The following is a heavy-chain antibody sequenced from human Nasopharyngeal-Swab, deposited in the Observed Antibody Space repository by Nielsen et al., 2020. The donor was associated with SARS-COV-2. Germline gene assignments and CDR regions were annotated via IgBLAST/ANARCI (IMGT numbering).Heavy chain of an antibody. Sequence: GGSLRLSCAASGFTFSSYAMSWVRQAPGKGLEWVSAISGSGGSTYYADSVKGRLTISRDNSKNTLYLQMNSLRAEDTAVYYCAKVEGRWEPYKYYFDYWGQGTLVTVSS. D-gene: IGHD1-26*01. CDR2: ISGSGGST. J-gene: IGHJ4*02. CDR1: GFTFSSYA. V-gene: IGHV3-23*01. CDR3: AKVEGRWEPYKYYFDY.